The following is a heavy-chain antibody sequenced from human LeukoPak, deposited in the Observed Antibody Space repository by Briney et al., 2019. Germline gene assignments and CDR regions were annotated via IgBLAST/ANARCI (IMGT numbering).Heavy chain of an antibody. Sequence: ASVKVSCKASGYTFTGYYMHWVRQAPGQGLEWMGRINPNSGGTNYAQKFQGRVTMTRDTSISTAYMELSRLRSDDMAVYYCAREVGAAAGTPFFDYWGQGTLVTVSS. J-gene: IGHJ4*02. CDR2: INPNSGGT. D-gene: IGHD6-13*01. V-gene: IGHV1-2*06. CDR3: AREVGAAAGTPFFDY. CDR1: GYTFTGYY.